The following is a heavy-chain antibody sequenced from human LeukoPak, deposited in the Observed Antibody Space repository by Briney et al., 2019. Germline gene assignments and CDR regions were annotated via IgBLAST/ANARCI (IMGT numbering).Heavy chain of an antibody. CDR1: GFTFSGYG. CDR3: AMFWAAWDY. CDR2: IRYDGSNK. J-gene: IGHJ4*02. Sequence: PGGSLRLSCAASGFTFSGYGMHWVRQAPGKGLEWVAFIRYDGSNKYYADSAKGRFTISRDDSKNTLYLQMNSLRAEDTAVYYCAMFWAAWDYWGQGTLVTVSS. V-gene: IGHV3-30*02. D-gene: IGHD3-16*01.